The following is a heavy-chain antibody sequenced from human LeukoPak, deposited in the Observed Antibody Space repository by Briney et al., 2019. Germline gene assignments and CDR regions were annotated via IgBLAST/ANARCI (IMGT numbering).Heavy chain of an antibody. CDR2: IFHSGST. D-gene: IGHD5-12*01. V-gene: IGHV4-38-2*02. Sequence: SETLSLTCSVSGYSLSRAYYWGWIRQPPGKGLEWIGSIFHSGSTNYNPSLKSRVTLSVDPSKNQFFLKLRSVTAADTAVYYCARDNIAGGYFSHIWGQGTMVTVSS. CDR1: GYSLSRAYY. J-gene: IGHJ3*02. CDR3: ARDNIAGGYFSHI.